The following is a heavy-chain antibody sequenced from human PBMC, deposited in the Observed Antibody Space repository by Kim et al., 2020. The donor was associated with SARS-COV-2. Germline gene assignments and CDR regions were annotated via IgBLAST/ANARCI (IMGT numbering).Heavy chain of an antibody. V-gene: IGHV3-23*01. CDR2: ISGIGGST. J-gene: IGHJ4*02. CDR3: AKLDGYNSLIYIDY. D-gene: IGHD1-1*01. CDR1: GFTFSSYA. Sequence: GGSLRLSCAASGFTFSSYAMSWVRQAPGKGLEWVSAISGIGGSTYYADSVKGRFTISRDNSKNTLYLQMNSLRVEDTAVYYCAKLDGYNSLIYIDYWGQGTLVTLSS.